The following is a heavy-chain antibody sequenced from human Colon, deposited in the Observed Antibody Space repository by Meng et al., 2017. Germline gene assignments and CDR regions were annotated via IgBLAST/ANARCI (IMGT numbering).Heavy chain of an antibody. CDR1: GNTFTSSD. V-gene: IGHV1-8*01. D-gene: IGHD2-2*01. CDR3: ARTAMLDS. J-gene: IGHJ5*01. CDR2: MNPNNGNT. Sequence: QVQLVQSGAEERKPGASVKVTCKASGNTFTSSDINWVRQATGRGLEWLGWMNPNNGNTGSAQKFQGRVSMTRDTSIGTAYMELSGLTSEDTAVYYCARTAMLDSWGQGTLVTVSS.